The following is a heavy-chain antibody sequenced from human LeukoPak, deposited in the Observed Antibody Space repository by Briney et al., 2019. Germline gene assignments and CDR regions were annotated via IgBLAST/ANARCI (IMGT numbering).Heavy chain of an antibody. CDR2: ISGSGGST. J-gene: IGHJ6*02. Sequence: GGSLRLSCAASGFTFSTYAMSWVRQAPGKGLEWVSAISGSGGSTYYADSVKGRFTISRDNSKNTLYLQMNSLRAEDTAVYYCAKFSPTPLLNYYYYGMDVWGQGTTVTVSS. CDR3: AKFSPTPLLNYYYYGMDV. CDR1: GFTFSTYA. V-gene: IGHV3-23*01.